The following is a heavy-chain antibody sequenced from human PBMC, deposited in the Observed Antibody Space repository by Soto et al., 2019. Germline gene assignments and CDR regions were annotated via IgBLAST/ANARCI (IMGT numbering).Heavy chain of an antibody. CDR2: ISSSSSTI. J-gene: IGHJ4*02. CDR3: ARDTVDLGSYPSSDY. D-gene: IGHD3-16*01. V-gene: IGHV3-48*02. CDR1: GFTFSSYS. Sequence: EVQLVESGGGLVQPGGSLRLSCAASGFTFSSYSMNWVRQAPGKGLEWVSYISSSSSTIYYADSVKGRFTISRDNAKNSLYLQMNSLRDEDTAVYYCARDTVDLGSYPSSDYWGQGTLVTVSS.